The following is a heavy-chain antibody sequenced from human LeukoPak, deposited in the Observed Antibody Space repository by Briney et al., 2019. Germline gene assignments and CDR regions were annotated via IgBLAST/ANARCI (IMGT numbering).Heavy chain of an antibody. Sequence: SETLSLTCAVYGGSFSGYYWSWIRQPPGKGLEWIGEINHSGSTNYNPSLKSRVTIYVDTSKNQFSLKLSSVTAADTAVYYCARGRRDGYNLEYFDKWGQGTLVTVSS. J-gene: IGHJ4*02. CDR1: GGSFSGYY. D-gene: IGHD5-24*01. CDR3: ARGRRDGYNLEYFDK. CDR2: INHSGST. V-gene: IGHV4-34*01.